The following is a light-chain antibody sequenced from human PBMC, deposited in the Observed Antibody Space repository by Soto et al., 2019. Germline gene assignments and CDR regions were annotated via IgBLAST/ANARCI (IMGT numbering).Light chain of an antibody. CDR1: QTVDSRY. CDR2: ATS. CDR3: QQYYSTVWT. J-gene: IGKJ1*01. V-gene: IGKV3-20*01. Sequence: EIVLTQSPGTLSLSPGETATLSCRASQTVDSRYLAWYQQKRGQAPTLLIYATSSRATGVPDRFSGGGSGPDFTLTIRRLEPEDFAVYYCQQYYSTVWTFGQGTKVDIK.